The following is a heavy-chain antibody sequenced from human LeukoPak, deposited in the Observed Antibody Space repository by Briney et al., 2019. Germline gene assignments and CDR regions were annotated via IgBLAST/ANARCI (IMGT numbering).Heavy chain of an antibody. CDR3: ARDFYAYYYYYYMDV. CDR2: IYYSGST. V-gene: IGHV4-39*07. CDR1: GGSISSSSYY. Sequence: SETLSLTCTVSGGSISSSSYYWGWIRQPPGKGLEWIGSIYYSGSTYYNPSLKSRVTISVDTSKNQFSLKLSSVTAADTAVYYCARDFYAYYYYYYMDVWGKGTTVTVSS. J-gene: IGHJ6*03. D-gene: IGHD2/OR15-2a*01.